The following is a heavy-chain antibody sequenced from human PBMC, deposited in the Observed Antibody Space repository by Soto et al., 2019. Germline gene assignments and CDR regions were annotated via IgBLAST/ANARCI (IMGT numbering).Heavy chain of an antibody. CDR1: GYTFSNYG. V-gene: IGHV1-18*01. CDR3: ARCYCSIGSCYTCWHFDL. J-gene: IGHJ2*01. Sequence: QVQLVQSGPEVKKPGASVKVSCQASGYTFSNYGISWVRQAPGQGLEWMVWIGPYNGNTDYAQNFQGRVTMTRDTSTSTAYMELRSLRSDDAALYYCARCYCSIGSCYTCWHFDLWGRGALLTVSS. D-gene: IGHD2-15*01. CDR2: IGPYNGNT.